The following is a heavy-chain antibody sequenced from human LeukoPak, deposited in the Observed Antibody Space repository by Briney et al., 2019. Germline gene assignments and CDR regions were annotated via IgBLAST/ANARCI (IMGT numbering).Heavy chain of an antibody. Sequence: GGSLRLSCAASGFTFSSYSMNWVRQAPGKGLERVSYISSSSSTIYYADSVKGRFTISRDNAKNSLYLQMNSLRAEDTAVYYCARDQYYYDSSDEDYWGQGTLVTVSS. CDR3: ARDQYYYDSSDEDY. D-gene: IGHD3-22*01. V-gene: IGHV3-48*01. CDR2: ISSSSSTI. J-gene: IGHJ4*02. CDR1: GFTFSSYS.